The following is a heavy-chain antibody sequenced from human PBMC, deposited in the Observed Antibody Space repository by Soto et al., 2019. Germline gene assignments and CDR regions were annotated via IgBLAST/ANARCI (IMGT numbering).Heavy chain of an antibody. V-gene: IGHV3-15*01. CDR3: TPDHWEGVFDY. J-gene: IGHJ4*02. Sequence: GGSLRLSCAASGFTFSNAWMSWVRPAPGKGLEWVGRIKSKTDGGTTDYAAPVKGRFTISRDDSKNTLYLQMNSLKTEDTAVYYCTPDHWEGVFDYWGQGPLVTVSS. CDR2: IKSKTDGGTT. CDR1: GFTFSNAW. D-gene: IGHD1-26*01.